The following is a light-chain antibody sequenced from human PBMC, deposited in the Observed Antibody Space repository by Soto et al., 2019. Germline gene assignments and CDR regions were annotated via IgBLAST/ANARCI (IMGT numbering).Light chain of an antibody. V-gene: IGKV3-11*01. CDR1: QSVSSY. CDR2: DAS. J-gene: IGKJ4*01. Sequence: EIVLTQSPATLSLSPGEGATLSCRASQSVSSYLAWYQQKPGQAPRLLIYDASNRATGIPARFSGSGSGTDFTLTISSLEPEDFAVYYWQQRSNWPFTFGGGTKVEI. CDR3: QQRSNWPFT.